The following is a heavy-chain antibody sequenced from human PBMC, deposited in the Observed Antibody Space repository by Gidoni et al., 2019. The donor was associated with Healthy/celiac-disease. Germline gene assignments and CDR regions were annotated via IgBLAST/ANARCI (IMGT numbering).Heavy chain of an antibody. D-gene: IGHD3-22*01. CDR2: INSDGRST. J-gene: IGHJ3*02. CDR3: ARDSLRYYDSSGYSDAFDI. CDR1: GFTFSRYW. V-gene: IGHV3-74*01. Sequence: EVQLVESGGGLVQPGGSLRLSCAASGFTFSRYWMHWVRQAPGKGLVWVSRINSDGRSTSYADSVKGRFTISRDNAKNTLYLQMNSLRAEDTAVYYCARDSLRYYDSSGYSDAFDIWGQGTMVTVSS.